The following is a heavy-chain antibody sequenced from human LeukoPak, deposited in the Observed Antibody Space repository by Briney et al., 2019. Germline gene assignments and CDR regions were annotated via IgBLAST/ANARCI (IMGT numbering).Heavy chain of an antibody. Sequence: ETLSLTCTVSGGSISSYYWSWVRQAPGKGLEWVSVIYSGGSTYYADSVKGRFTISRDNSKNTLYLQMNSLRAEDTAVYYCARLIAAAGFNWFDPWGQGTLVTVSS. CDR2: IYSGGST. D-gene: IGHD6-13*01. CDR1: GGSISSYY. V-gene: IGHV3-53*01. J-gene: IGHJ5*02. CDR3: ARLIAAAGFNWFDP.